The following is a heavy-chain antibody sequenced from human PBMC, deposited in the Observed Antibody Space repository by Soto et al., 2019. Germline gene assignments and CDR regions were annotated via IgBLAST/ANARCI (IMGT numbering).Heavy chain of an antibody. CDR2: ISSSSSTI. J-gene: IGHJ4*02. Sequence: PGGSLRLSCAASGFTFSSYSMNWVRQAPGKGLEWVSYISSSSSTIYYADSVKGRFTISRDNAKNSLYLQMNRLRPDDTAVFYCARAPGEGRVAHFAYWGQGTLVTVSS. V-gene: IGHV3-48*01. D-gene: IGHD4-17*01. CDR1: GFTFSSYS. CDR3: ARAPGEGRVAHFAY.